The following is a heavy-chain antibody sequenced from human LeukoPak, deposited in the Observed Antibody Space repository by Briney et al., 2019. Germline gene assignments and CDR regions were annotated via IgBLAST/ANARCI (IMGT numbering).Heavy chain of an antibody. CDR3: AKAPGFGELSPFDY. V-gene: IGHV3-30-3*01. Sequence: GRSLRLSCAASGFTFSSYAMHWVRQAPGKGLEWVAVISYDGSNKYYADSVKGRFTISRDNSKNTLYLQMNSLRAEDTAVYYCAKAPGFGELSPFDYWGQGTLVTVSS. CDR2: ISYDGSNK. J-gene: IGHJ4*02. D-gene: IGHD3-10*01. CDR1: GFTFSSYA.